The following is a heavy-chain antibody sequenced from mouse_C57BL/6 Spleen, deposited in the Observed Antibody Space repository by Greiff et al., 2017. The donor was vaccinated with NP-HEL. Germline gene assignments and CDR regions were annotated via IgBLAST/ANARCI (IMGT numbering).Heavy chain of an antibody. V-gene: IGHV1-26*01. CDR1: GYTFTDYY. Sequence: EVQLQQSGPELVKPGASVKISCKASGYTFTDYYMNWVKQSHGKSLEWIGDINPNNGGTSYNQKFKGKATLTVDKSSSTAYMELRSLTSEDSAVYYCARYDDYDDYYAMDYWGQGTSVTVSS. J-gene: IGHJ4*01. D-gene: IGHD2-4*01. CDR2: INPNNGGT. CDR3: ARYDDYDDYYAMDY.